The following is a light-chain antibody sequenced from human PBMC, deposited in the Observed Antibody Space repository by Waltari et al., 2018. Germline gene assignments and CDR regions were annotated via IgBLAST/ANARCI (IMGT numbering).Light chain of an antibody. Sequence: QSALTQPASVSASPGQSITISCTGTSSAVGGYAYVSWYQQHPGKAPQLMIYDVNKRPSGVSHRFSASKSGNTASLTIFGLQAEDEADYYCISYTSTTTYVVVGGGTKLTVL. J-gene: IGLJ2*01. CDR2: DVN. CDR3: ISYTSTTTYVV. CDR1: SSAVGGYAY. V-gene: IGLV2-14*03.